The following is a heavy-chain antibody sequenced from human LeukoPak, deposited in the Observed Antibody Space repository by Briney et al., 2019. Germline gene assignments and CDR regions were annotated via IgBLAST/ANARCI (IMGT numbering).Heavy chain of an antibody. J-gene: IGHJ4*02. D-gene: IGHD6-6*01. CDR3: ARGGSSPPFDY. Sequence: SETLSLTCTVSGYSISSGYYWGWIRQPPGKGLEWIGSIYHSGSTYYNPSLKSRVTISVDTSKNQFSLKLSSVTAADTAVYYCARGGSSPPFDYWGQGTLVTVSS. CDR2: IYHSGST. V-gene: IGHV4-38-2*02. CDR1: GYSISSGYY.